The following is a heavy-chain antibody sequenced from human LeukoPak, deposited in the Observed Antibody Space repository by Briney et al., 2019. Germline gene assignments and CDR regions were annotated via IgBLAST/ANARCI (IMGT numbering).Heavy chain of an antibody. D-gene: IGHD5/OR15-5a*01. Sequence: SETLSLTCIVSGGSISSSSFYWGWIRQPPGKGLEWIGSIYYSGSTNYNPSLKSRVTISVDTSKNQFSLKLSSVTAADTAVYYCATLSKHRAYDYWGQGTLVTVSS. J-gene: IGHJ4*02. CDR1: GGSISSSSFY. CDR2: IYYSGST. V-gene: IGHV4-39*07. CDR3: ATLSKHRAYDY.